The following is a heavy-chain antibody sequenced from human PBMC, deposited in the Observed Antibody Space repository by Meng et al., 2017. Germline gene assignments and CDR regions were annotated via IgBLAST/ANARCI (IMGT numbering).Heavy chain of an antibody. J-gene: IGHJ5*02. V-gene: IGHV1-69*06. CDR1: GGTFSSYA. Sequence: QGPVGQSGAGVKKPGSSVKASCKASGGTFSSYAISWVRQAPGQGLEWMGGIIPIFGTANYAQKFQGRVTITADKSTSTAYMELSSLRSEDTAVYYCASGPPGWFDPWGQGTLVTVSS. CDR2: IIPIFGTA. CDR3: ASGPPGWFDP. D-gene: IGHD7-27*01.